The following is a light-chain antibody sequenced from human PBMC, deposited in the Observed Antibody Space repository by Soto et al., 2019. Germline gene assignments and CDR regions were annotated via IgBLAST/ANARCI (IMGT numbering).Light chain of an antibody. CDR3: QQYGVSPPWA. V-gene: IGKV3-20*01. J-gene: IGKJ1*01. CDR2: GAS. CDR1: QSISNNF. Sequence: EIVLTQSPGTLSLSPGERATLSCRASQSISNNFLAWYQQKPGQAPRLLIYGASNRPTGIPDRFSGSGSGTDFTLSISRLEPEDFAVYYCQQYGVSPPWAFGQGTKVEIK.